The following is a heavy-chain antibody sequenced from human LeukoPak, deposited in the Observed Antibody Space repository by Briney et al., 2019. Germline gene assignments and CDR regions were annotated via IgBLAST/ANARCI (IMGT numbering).Heavy chain of an antibody. CDR1: GFHFSSYE. D-gene: IGHD3-10*02. J-gene: IGHJ6*04. Sequence: GGSLRLSCAASGFHFSSYEMNWVRPAPARGLEWVSYISSSGSTIYYADSVKGRFTISRDNAKNSLYLQMNSLIAEDTAVYYCAELGITMIGGVWGKGTTVTISS. V-gene: IGHV3-48*03. CDR3: AELGITMIGGV. CDR2: ISSSGSTI.